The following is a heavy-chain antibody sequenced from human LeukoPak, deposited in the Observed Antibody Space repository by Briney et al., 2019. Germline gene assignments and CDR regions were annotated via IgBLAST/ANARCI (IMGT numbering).Heavy chain of an antibody. V-gene: IGHV3-74*01. CDR1: GFTFSTYW. Sequence: GGSLRLSCAASGFTFSTYWIHWVRQAPGKGLVWVSHINGDGSSTSYADSVKGRFTISRDNAKNKVYLQMNSLRAEDTAVYYCARDARYSFQVWGQGTLVTVPS. J-gene: IGHJ1*01. CDR2: INGDGSST. CDR3: ARDARYSFQV. D-gene: IGHD4-11*01.